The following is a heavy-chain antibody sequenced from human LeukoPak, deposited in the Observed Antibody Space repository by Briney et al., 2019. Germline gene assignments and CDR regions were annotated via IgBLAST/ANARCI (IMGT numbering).Heavy chain of an antibody. CDR1: GFTFSNYV. D-gene: IGHD3-3*01. Sequence: PGGSLRLSCAASGFTFSNYVMHWVRQAPGKGLEYVSGISSNGGDTYYADSMKGRFTISRDNSKNTLYLQMNSLRAEDTAVYYCARVATPYYDFWSGSFFDYWGQGTLVTVSS. J-gene: IGHJ4*02. CDR3: ARVATPYYDFWSGSFFDY. CDR2: ISSNGGDT. V-gene: IGHV3-64*02.